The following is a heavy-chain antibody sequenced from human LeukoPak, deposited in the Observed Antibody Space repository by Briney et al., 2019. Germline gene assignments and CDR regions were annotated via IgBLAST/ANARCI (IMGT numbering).Heavy chain of an antibody. D-gene: IGHD2-2*01. J-gene: IGHJ5*02. V-gene: IGHV4-61*01. CDR1: GGSVSSGSYY. CDR3: AREGQLGYCSSTSCYPGFDP. Sequence: SETLSLTCTVSGGSVSSGSYYWSWIRQPPGKGLEWIGYIYYSGSTNYNPSLKSRVTISVDTSKNQFSLKLSSVTAADTAVHYCAREGQLGYCSSTSCYPGFDPWGQGTLVTVSS. CDR2: IYYSGST.